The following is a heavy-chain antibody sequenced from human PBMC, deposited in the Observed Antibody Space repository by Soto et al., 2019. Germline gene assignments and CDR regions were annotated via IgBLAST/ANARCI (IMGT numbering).Heavy chain of an antibody. CDR2: IIPISGTA. CDR3: AKRERIFVSGSYSLSFYGLDA. CDR1: GDTFRSDA. V-gene: IGHV1-69*01. J-gene: IGHJ6*02. Sequence: QVQLVQAGAEVKKPGSSVKVSCKASGDTFRSDAISWVRQAPGQGLEWMGGIIPISGTATYAQKFQGRVAITADELTTTAYMPLGSLRSEDTAGYYCAKRERIFVSGSYSLSFYGLDAWGQGTTVTVSS. D-gene: IGHD3-10*01.